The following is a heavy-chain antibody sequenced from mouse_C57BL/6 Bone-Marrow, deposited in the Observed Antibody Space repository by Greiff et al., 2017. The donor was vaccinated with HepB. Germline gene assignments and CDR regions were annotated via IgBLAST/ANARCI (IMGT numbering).Heavy chain of an antibody. Sequence: EVQLVESGGGLVQPKGSLKLSCAASGFSFNTYAMNWVRQAPGKGLEWVARIRSKSNNYATYYADSVKDRFTISRDDSESMLYLQMNNLKTEDTAMYYCVRPLMDGAMDYWGQGTSVTVSS. V-gene: IGHV10-1*01. CDR2: IRSKSNNYAT. CDR1: GFSFNTYA. D-gene: IGHD1-1*02. J-gene: IGHJ4*01. CDR3: VRPLMDGAMDY.